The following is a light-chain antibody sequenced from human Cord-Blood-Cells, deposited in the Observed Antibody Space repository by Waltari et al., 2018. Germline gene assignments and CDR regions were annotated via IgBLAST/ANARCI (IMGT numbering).Light chain of an antibody. J-gene: IGLJ3*02. CDR3: LLSYSGAWV. Sequence: QAVVTQEPSLTVSPGGTVTLTWGSSTGAVTSGHYPYWFQQKPGQAPRTLNYDTSNKNSWPPARFSGSLLGGKAALTLSGAQPEDEAEYYCLLSYSGAWVFGGGTKLTVL. V-gene: IGLV7-46*01. CDR2: DTS. CDR1: TGAVTSGHY.